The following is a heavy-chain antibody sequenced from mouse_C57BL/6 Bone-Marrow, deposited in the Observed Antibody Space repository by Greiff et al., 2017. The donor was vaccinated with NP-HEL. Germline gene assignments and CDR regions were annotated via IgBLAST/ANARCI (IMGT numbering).Heavy chain of an antibody. CDR1: GYTFTSYW. J-gene: IGHJ1*03. Sequence: QVQLKQPGAELVRPGTSVKLSCKASGYTFTSYWMHWVKQRPGQGLEWIGVIDPSDSYTNYNQKFKGKATLTVDTSSSTAYMQLSSLTSEDSAVYYCAREVSTMITTGGYWYFDVWGTGTTVTVSS. CDR2: IDPSDSYT. D-gene: IGHD2-4*01. V-gene: IGHV1-59*01. CDR3: AREVSTMITTGGYWYFDV.